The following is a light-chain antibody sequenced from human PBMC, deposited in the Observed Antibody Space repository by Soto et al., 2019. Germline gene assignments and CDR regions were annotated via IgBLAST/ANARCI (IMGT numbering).Light chain of an antibody. CDR1: HSNIGAGYD. CDR3: QSYDSSLSGV. Sequence: QLVLTQPPSVSGAPGQRITISCTGSHSNIGAGYDVHWYRQLPGTAPKLVIYANNNRPSGVPDRFSGSKSDTSASLTITGLQAEDEADYYCQSYDSSLSGVFGGGTKLTVL. CDR2: ANN. V-gene: IGLV1-40*01. J-gene: IGLJ2*01.